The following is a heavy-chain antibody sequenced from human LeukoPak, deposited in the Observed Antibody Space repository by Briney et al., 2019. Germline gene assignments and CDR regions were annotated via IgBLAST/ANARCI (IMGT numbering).Heavy chain of an antibody. CDR3: ARGRPTYYGLDV. CDR1: GDSVSRNNAA. CDR2: TYYTSKWYA. Sequence: SQTLSLTCGILGDSVSRNNAAWNWIRQSPSRGLEWLGRTYYTSKWYANYAESVKSRITVNADASKNQFSLHLDSVTPEDTAVCYCARGRPTYYGLDVWGLGTTVTVSS. J-gene: IGHJ6*02. V-gene: IGHV6-1*01.